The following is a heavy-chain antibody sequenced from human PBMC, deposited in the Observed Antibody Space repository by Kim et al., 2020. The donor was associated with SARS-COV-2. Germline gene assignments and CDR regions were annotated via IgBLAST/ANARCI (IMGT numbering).Heavy chain of an antibody. CDR3: ALRDGYNRAIDY. Sequence: SETLSLTCAVYGGSFSGYYWSWIRQPPGKGLEWIGEINHSGSTNYNPSLKSRVTISVDTSKNQFSLKLSSVTAADTAVYYCALRDGYNRAIDYWGQGNL. CDR2: INHSGST. CDR1: GGSFSGYY. D-gene: IGHD5-12*01. V-gene: IGHV4-34*01. J-gene: IGHJ4*02.